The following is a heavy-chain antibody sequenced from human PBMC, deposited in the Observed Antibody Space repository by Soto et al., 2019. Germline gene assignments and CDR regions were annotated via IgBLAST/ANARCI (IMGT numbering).Heavy chain of an antibody. CDR2: INAGNGNT. CDR3: ARVLDYYDSSGYYPDY. J-gene: IGHJ4*02. CDR1: GYTFTSYA. Sequence: ASVKVSCKASGYTFTSYAMHWVRQAPGQRLEWMGWINAGNGNTKYSQKFQGRVTINRDTSASTAYMELSSLRSEDTAVYYCARVLDYYDSSGYYPDYWGQGTLVTVSS. V-gene: IGHV1-3*01. D-gene: IGHD3-22*01.